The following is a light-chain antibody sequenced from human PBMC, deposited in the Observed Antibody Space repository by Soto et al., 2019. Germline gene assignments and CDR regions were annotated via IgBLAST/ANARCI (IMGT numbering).Light chain of an antibody. J-gene: IGLJ2*01. CDR3: CLYAGSYG. CDR2: DVS. V-gene: IGLV2-11*01. Sequence: QSALTQPRSVSGSPGQSVTISCTGTSSDVGGYKYVSWYQQHPGKAPKLMIYDVSKRPSGVPDRFSGSKSGNTASLTISGLQAEDEGDYYCCLYAGSYGFGGGTKVTVL. CDR1: SSDVGGYKY.